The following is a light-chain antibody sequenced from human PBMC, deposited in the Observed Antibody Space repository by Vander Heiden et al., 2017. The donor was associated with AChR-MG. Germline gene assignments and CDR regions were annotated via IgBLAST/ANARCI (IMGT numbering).Light chain of an antibody. CDR1: SSDVGGYNY. J-gene: IGLJ2*01. CDR2: DVS. V-gene: IGLV2-14*03. Sequence: QSALTQPASASGSPGQSTTISCTGTSSDVGGYNYVCWYQQHPGKAPKLMIYDVSNRPSGVSNRVSGSKSGNAASLTISGLQAEDEADYYCSSYTSSSTLGVFGGGTKLTVL. CDR3: SSYTSSSTLGV.